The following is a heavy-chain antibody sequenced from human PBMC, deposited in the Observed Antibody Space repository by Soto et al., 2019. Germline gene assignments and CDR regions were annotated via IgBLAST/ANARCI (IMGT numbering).Heavy chain of an antibody. CDR2: ISHSGGS. CDR3: ARGRKDYSSSWYVG. CDR1: GGSFSDYS. D-gene: IGHD6-13*01. J-gene: IGHJ4*02. Sequence: SETLSLTCAVYGGSFSDYSWSWIRQPPGKGLAWIGEISHSGGSNYNPSLKSRVTISVDTSKNQFSLKLSSVTAADTAVYYCARGRKDYSSSWYVGWGQGTLVTVSS. V-gene: IGHV4-34*01.